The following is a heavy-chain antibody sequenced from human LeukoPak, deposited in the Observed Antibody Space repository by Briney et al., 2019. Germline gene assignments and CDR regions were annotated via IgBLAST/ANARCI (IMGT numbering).Heavy chain of an antibody. J-gene: IGHJ4*02. CDR1: GYTFTGYY. CDR2: INPNSGGT. V-gene: IGHV1-2*06. Sequence: ASVKVSCKASGYTFTGYYMHWVRQAPGQGLDWMGRINPNSGGTNYAQKFQGRVTMTRDTSISTAYMELSRLRSDDTAVYYCARDLPNWNPLDYWGQGTLVTLSS. CDR3: ARDLPNWNPLDY. D-gene: IGHD1-20*01.